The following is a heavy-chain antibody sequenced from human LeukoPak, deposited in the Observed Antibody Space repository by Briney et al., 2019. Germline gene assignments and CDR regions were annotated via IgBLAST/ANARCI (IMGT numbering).Heavy chain of an antibody. CDR1: GGSISSYY. CDR2: IYYSGST. D-gene: IGHD6-19*01. V-gene: IGHV4-59*08. CDR3: ARHSPPGQWLVQLGSYYYFDY. J-gene: IGHJ4*02. Sequence: PSETLSLTCTVSGGSISSYYWSWIRQPPGKGLEWIGYIYYSGSTNYNPSLKSRVTISVDTSKNQFSLKLSSVTAADTAVYYCARHSPPGQWLVQLGSYYYFDYWGQGTLVTVSS.